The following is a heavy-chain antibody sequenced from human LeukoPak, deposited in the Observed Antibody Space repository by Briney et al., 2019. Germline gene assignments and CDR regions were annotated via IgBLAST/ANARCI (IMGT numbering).Heavy chain of an antibody. D-gene: IGHD2-2*01. CDR2: IYHSGST. CDR1: GGSTSSGGYS. Sequence: SETLSLTCAVSGGSTSSGGYSWSWIRQPPGKGLEWIGYIYHSGSTYYNPSLKSRVTISVDRSKNQFSLKLSSVTAADTAVYYCARGLVEGSSATYCSSTSCPYNWFDPWGQGTLVTVSS. V-gene: IGHV4-30-2*01. CDR3: ARGLVEGSSATYCSSTSCPYNWFDP. J-gene: IGHJ5*02.